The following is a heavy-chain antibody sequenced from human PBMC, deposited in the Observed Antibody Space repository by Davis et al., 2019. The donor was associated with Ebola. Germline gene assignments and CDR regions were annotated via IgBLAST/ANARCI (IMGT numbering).Heavy chain of an antibody. J-gene: IGHJ4*02. D-gene: IGHD4-17*01. V-gene: IGHV1-2*04. CDR2: ITPNSGGT. Sequence: AASVKVSCKASGYTFTDYYIHWVRQAPGQGLEWMGWITPNSGGTNYAQKFQDWVTMTRDTSIGTAYMELSRLTSDDTAVYYCARVSDTVTTFDHWGQGTLVTVSS. CDR3: ARVSDTVTTFDH. CDR1: GYTFTDYY.